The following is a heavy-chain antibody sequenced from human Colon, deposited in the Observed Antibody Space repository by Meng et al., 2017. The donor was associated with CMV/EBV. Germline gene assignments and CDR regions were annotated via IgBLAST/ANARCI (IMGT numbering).Heavy chain of an antibody. CDR3: ARDPFIKAFDI. V-gene: IGHV3-7*01. CDR2: IKEDGSEK. CDR1: GFTFSSYG. Sequence: GGSLRLSCAASGFTFSSYGMNWVRQAPGRGLELVAHIKEDGSEKYFVGSVKGRFTISRDNAKNSLYLQMNSLRAEDTAVYYCARDPFIKAFDIWGQGTMVTVSS. J-gene: IGHJ3*02.